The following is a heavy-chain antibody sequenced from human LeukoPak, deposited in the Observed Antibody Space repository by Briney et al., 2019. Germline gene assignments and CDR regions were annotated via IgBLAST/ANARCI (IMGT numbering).Heavy chain of an antibody. CDR1: GGSISSGSYY. V-gene: IGHV4-61*02. J-gene: IGHJ3*02. D-gene: IGHD3-10*01. Sequence: SGTLSLTCTVSGGSISSGSYYWSWIRQPAGKGLEWIGRIYTSGSTNYNPSLKSRVTISVDTSKNQFSLKLSSVTAADTAVYYCARAVATMVRGVTWAFDIWGQGTMVTVSS. CDR3: ARAVATMVRGVTWAFDI. CDR2: IYTSGST.